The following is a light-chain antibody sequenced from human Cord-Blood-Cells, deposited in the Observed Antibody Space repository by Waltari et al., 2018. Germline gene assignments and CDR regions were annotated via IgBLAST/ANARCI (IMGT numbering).Light chain of an antibody. CDR1: SSDVGGYNY. Sequence: QSALTQPASVSGSPGQSITISCTGTSSDVGGYNYVSRYQQQPGKSPKLMIYDVSKRPSGVSNRFSGSKSGNTASLTISGLQAEDEADYYCSSYTSSSWVFGGGTKLTVL. V-gene: IGLV2-14*01. J-gene: IGLJ3*02. CDR3: SSYTSSSWV. CDR2: DVS.